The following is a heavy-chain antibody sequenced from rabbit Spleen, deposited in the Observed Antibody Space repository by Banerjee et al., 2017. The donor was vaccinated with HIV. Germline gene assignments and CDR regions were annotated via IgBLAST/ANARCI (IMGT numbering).Heavy chain of an antibody. CDR3: ARDPVIAGSAYYDL. V-gene: IGHV1S45*01. CDR2: ICAGISDST. Sequence: QEQLEESGGGLVKPGGTLTLTCKASGIDFSTYSYMCWVRQAPGKGLEWIACICAGISDSTYYASWAKGRFTISETSSTTVTLQMTSLTAADTATYFCARDPVIAGSAYYDLWGQGTLSPS. CDR1: GIDFSTYSY. D-gene: IGHD8-1*01. J-gene: IGHJ4*01.